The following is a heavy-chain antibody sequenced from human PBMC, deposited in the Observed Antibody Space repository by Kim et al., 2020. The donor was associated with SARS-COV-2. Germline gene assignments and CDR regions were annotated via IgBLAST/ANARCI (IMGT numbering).Heavy chain of an antibody. J-gene: IGHJ4*02. V-gene: IGHV1-2*06. CDR1: GYTFTSYY. CDR3: ARKTTNWDADY. Sequence: ASVKVSCKASGYTFTSYYMHWVRQAPGQGLELMGRINPNTGGTNYAQKFQGRVTMTRDTSISTAYMELSGLTSDDSAVYYCARKTTNWDADYWGQGTLVT. CDR2: INPNTGGT. D-gene: IGHD1-1*01.